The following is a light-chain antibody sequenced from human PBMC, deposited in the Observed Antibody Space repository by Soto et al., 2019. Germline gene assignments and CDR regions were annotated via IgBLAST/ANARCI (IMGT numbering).Light chain of an antibody. CDR1: QSIRMA. CDR3: QQSFTKPYT. V-gene: IGKV1-39*01. Sequence: DIPMTQSPPSLSASVGDTVTITCRASQSIRMALNWYQQKPGKAPNLLIYGTSYLRSGVPSRFSGSASGTDFTLTISGLQPEDFATYYCQQSFTKPYTFGPGTRVDF. J-gene: IGKJ3*01. CDR2: GTS.